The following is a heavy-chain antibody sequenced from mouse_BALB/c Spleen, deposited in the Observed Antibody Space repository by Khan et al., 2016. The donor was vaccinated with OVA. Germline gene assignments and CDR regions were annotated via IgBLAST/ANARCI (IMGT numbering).Heavy chain of an antibody. D-gene: IGHD2-10*01. J-gene: IGHJ4*01. CDR1: GFTFSSYG. Sequence: EVKLVESGGDLVKPGGSLKLSCAASGFTFSSYGMSWVRQTPDKRLEWVATISSGGSYTYYPDSVKGRFTISRDNAKNTLYLQMSSLKSEDTAMYYCARRAYYGNSNVMDHWGQGTSVTGSS. V-gene: IGHV5-6*02. CDR2: ISSGGSYT. CDR3: ARRAYYGNSNVMDH.